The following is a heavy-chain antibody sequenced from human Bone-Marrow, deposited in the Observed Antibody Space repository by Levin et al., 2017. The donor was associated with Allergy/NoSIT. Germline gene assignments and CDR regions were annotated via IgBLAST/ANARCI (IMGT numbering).Heavy chain of an antibody. D-gene: IGHD2-21*02. CDR3: ARVTSAWYSYFDY. V-gene: IGHV3-53*01. CDR1: GFSVTDNY. Sequence: GESLKISCAASGFSVTDNYMTWVRQAPGKGLEFLSVIYSGGGAFYADSVQGRFTISRDNSKNTVYLQLNSLRADDTAVYYCARVTSAWYSYFDYWGQGSLVTVSS. CDR2: IYSGGGA. J-gene: IGHJ4*02.